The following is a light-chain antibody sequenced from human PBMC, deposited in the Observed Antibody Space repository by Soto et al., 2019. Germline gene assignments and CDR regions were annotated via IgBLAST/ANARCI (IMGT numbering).Light chain of an antibody. Sequence: EIVLTQSPGTLSLSPGERVILSCVASQSVSSSYLAWYQQKPVLAPRLLIYDASSRATCIPDRFSGSGSGTDFTLTISRLEPEDFAVYYCQQYGSSPITFGQGTRLEI. CDR2: DAS. J-gene: IGKJ5*01. CDR1: QSVSSSY. CDR3: QQYGSSPIT. V-gene: IGKV3D-20*01.